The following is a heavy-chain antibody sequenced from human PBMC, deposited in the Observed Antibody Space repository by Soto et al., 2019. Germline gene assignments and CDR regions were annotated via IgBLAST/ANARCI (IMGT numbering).Heavy chain of an antibody. V-gene: IGHV3-30-3*01. D-gene: IGHD3-22*01. CDR1: GFSFSSYA. CDR2: ISNDASNK. CDR3: ARDLQWRKDSTGRRES. J-gene: IGHJ5*02. Sequence: QVQLVESGGGVVQPGGSLRLSCAASGFSFSSYAIHWVRQAPGKGLEWVAIISNDASNKYYADSVKGRFTISRDNSKNTLYLQMNSLRAEDTALYYCARDLQWRKDSTGRRESWGQGTLVTVSS.